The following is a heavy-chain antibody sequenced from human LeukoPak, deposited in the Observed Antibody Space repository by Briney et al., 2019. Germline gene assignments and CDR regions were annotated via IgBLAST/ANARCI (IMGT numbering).Heavy chain of an antibody. V-gene: IGHV4-34*01. CDR2: INHSGST. CDR3: ARAHSSSWYWNWFDP. CDR1: GGSFSGYY. Sequence: SETLSLTCAVYGGSFSGYYWSWIRQPPGKGLEWIGEINHSGSTNYNPSLKSRVTISVDMSKNQFSLKMSSVTAADTAVYYCARAHSSSWYWNWFDPWGQGTLVTVSS. D-gene: IGHD6-13*01. J-gene: IGHJ5*02.